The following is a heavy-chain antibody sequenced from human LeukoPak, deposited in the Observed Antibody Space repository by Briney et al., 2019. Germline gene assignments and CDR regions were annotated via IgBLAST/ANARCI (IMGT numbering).Heavy chain of an antibody. V-gene: IGHV4-59*01. CDR2: IYYSGST. D-gene: IGHD3/OR15-3a*01. Sequence: SETLSLTCTVSGASISSYYWSWIRQPPGKGLEWIGYIYYSGSTNYNPSLKSRVTISVDTSKNQFSLKLSSVTAADTAVYYCARFGQELDYWGQGTLVTVSS. J-gene: IGHJ4*02. CDR3: ARFGQELDY. CDR1: GASISSYY.